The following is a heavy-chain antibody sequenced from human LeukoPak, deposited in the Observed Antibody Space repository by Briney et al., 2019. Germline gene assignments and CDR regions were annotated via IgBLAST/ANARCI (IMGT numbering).Heavy chain of an antibody. Sequence: PGGSLRLSCAASAFSFSRYGAHWVRQAPGKGLESVAFMRFDGRNVYYTDSVKGRFTISRDDSKTTVYLQMNSLRSEDSAVYHCAKDEQPPYLGPGTLVTVSS. J-gene: IGHJ4*02. CDR1: AFSFSRYG. D-gene: IGHD6-13*01. V-gene: IGHV3-30*02. CDR3: AKDEQPPY. CDR2: MRFDGRNV.